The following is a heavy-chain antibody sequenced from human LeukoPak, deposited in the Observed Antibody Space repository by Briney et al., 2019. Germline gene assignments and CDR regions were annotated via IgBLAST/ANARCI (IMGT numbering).Heavy chain of an antibody. Sequence: SETLSLTCTVSGGSINSYYWSWIRQPPGKGLECIGYIHYTGSTNYNPSLKSRVTISVDTSKNQFSLKLSSVTAADTAVYYCARLTKNDSGSFRFGKKKRGYMDVWGKGTTVTISS. D-gene: IGHD3-10*01. CDR3: ARLTKNDSGSFRFGKKKRGYMDV. CDR1: GGSINSYY. V-gene: IGHV4-59*12. CDR2: IHYTGST. J-gene: IGHJ6*03.